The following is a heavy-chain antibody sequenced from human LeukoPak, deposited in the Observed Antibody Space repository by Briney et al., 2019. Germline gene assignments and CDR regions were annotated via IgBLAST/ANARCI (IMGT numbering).Heavy chain of an antibody. CDR1: GFTFSSYL. CDR3: VRGGRLMDQLLDY. J-gene: IGHJ4*02. Sequence: PGGSLRLSCAASGFTFSSYLMNWVRQAPGKGLEWVAYIKHDGSDKKYVDSVKGRFTISRDNAENSLFLQMDNLRAEDAAVYYCVRGGRLMDQLLDYWGQGTLVTVSS. V-gene: IGHV3-7*01. CDR2: IKHDGSDK. D-gene: IGHD6-25*01.